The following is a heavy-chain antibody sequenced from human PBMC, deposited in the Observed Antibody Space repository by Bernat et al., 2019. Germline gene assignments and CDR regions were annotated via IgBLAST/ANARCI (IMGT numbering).Heavy chain of an antibody. J-gene: IGHJ3*02. CDR3: AADPESRRGITTYGLHAFDI. D-gene: IGHD3-10*01. CDR2: IVVGSGNT. CDR1: GFTFTSSA. V-gene: IGHV1-58*02. Sequence: QMQLVQSGPEVKKPGTSVKVSCKASGFTFTSSAMQWVRQARGQRLEWIGWIVVGSGNTNYAQKFQERATITRERSTSTAYMGLSSLRSEDTAVYYCAADPESRRGITTYGLHAFDIWGQGTMVTVSS.